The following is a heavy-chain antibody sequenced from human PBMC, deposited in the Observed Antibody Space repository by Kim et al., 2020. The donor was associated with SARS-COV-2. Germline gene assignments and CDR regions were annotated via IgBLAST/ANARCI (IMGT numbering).Heavy chain of an antibody. D-gene: IGHD2-8*02. CDR1: GFSLSTSGMF. Sequence: SGPTLVNPTQTLTLTCSFSGFSLSTSGMFVNWIRQPPGKALEWLTNIGWNDDKKYSTSLRTRLTISKDTSKNQVVLTMTNMDPVDTATYYCTRTQEKGNAWSHFDYWGQGILVAVSS. V-gene: IGHV2-70*12. CDR3: TRTQEKGNAWSHFDY. CDR2: IGWNDDK. J-gene: IGHJ4*02.